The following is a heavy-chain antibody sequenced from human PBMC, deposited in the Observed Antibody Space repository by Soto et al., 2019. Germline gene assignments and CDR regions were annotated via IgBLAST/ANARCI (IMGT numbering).Heavy chain of an antibody. Sequence: GGSLRLSCAASGFTFSSYGMHWVRQAPGKGLEWVAVIWYDGSNKYYADSVKGRFTISRDDSKNTLYLQMNSLRAEDTAVYYCARPSGSYYYYYGMDVWGQGTTVTVS. D-gene: IGHD1-26*01. CDR1: GFTFSSYG. V-gene: IGHV3-33*01. J-gene: IGHJ6*02. CDR2: IWYDGSNK. CDR3: ARPSGSYYYYYGMDV.